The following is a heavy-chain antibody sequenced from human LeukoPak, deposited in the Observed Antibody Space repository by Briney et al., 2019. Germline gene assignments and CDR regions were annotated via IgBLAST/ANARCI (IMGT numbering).Heavy chain of an antibody. V-gene: IGHV4-39*07. CDR3: ARQGTTSYYFDY. J-gene: IGHJ4*02. Sequence: SETLSLTCTVSGGSISSSSYYWGWIRQPPGKGLEWIGSIYLSGSTYYNPSLKSRVTISVDTSKNQFSLKLSSVTAADTAVYYCARQGTTSYYFDYWGQGTLVTVSS. CDR2: IYLSGST. CDR1: GGSISSSSYY. D-gene: IGHD2/OR15-2a*01.